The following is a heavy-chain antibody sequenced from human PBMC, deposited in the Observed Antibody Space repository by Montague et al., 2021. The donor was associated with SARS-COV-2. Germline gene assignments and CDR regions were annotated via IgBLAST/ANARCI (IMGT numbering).Heavy chain of an antibody. J-gene: IGHJ5*02. V-gene: IGHV4-34*01. Sequence: ETLSLTCAVYGGSFSGYYWSWIRQPPGKGLEWIGEINHSGSTNYNPSLKSRVTISVDTSKNQFSLKLSSVTAADTAVYYCARGRTDLGAYYAFWSGYYWSGQNWFDPWGQGSLVTVSS. D-gene: IGHD3-3*01. CDR1: GGSFSGYY. CDR2: INHSGST. CDR3: ARGRTDLGAYYAFWSGYYWSGQNWFDP.